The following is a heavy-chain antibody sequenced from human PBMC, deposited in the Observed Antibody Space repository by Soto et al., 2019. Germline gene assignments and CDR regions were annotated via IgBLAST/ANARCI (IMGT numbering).Heavy chain of an antibody. V-gene: IGHV1-46*01. CDR3: AREKWLVRRNDPFDI. CDR2: INPNGGST. J-gene: IGHJ3*02. D-gene: IGHD6-19*01. CDR1: GYTFINYY. Sequence: QVQLVQSGAEVKKPGASVKVSCKASGYTFINYYMHWVRQVPGQGLEWMGIINPNGGSTTYAQKFPGRVTLPRDTSTNTVNMELSSLRSEDTAVYYCAREKWLVRRNDPFDIWGQGTMVTVSS.